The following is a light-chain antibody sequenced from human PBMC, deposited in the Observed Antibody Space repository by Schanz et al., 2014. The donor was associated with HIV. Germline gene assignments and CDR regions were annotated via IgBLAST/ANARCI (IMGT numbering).Light chain of an antibody. V-gene: IGLV2-23*02. Sequence: QSALTQPASVSGSPGQSITISCTGTSSDGGSYNLVSWYQQHPGKAPKLMIYEVSKRPSGVSNRFSGSKSGNTASLTISGLQAEDEADYYCCSYAGSIPWVFGTGTKLTVL. J-gene: IGLJ1*01. CDR2: EVS. CDR3: CSYAGSIPWV. CDR1: SSDGGSYNL.